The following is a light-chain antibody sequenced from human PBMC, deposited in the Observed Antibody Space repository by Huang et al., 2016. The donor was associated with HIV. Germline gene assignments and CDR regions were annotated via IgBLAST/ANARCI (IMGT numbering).Light chain of an antibody. CDR1: QSVRTY. V-gene: IGKV1-39*01. J-gene: IGKJ4*01. CDR2: VAS. CDR3: QQSYSALGLT. Sequence: DIQMTQSPSSLSASGGDRVTIACRASQSVRTYLNWYPQKPGKPPRLLIHVASSLQRGVPSRFSGSGSGTDFTLTISSLQPEDFATYYCQQSYSALGLTFGGGTKVEIK.